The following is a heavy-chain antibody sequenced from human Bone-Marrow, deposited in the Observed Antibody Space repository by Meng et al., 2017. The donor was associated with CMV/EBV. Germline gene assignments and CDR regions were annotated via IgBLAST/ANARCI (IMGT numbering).Heavy chain of an antibody. CDR2: IIPIFDTA. J-gene: IGHJ4*02. V-gene: IGHV1-69*13. CDR3: AADWITEKRGPAEY. CDR1: GGTFSSYA. D-gene: IGHD3/OR15-3a*01. Sequence: SVKVSCKASGGTFSSYAITWVRQAPGQGLEWMGGIIPIFDTADYAQKFQGRVTITLEESTSTAYKELSSLRSEDTAVYYCAADWITEKRGPAEYWGQGTLVTVSS.